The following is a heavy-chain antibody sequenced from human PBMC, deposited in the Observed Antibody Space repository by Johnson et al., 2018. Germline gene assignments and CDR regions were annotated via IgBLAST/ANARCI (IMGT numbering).Heavy chain of an antibody. CDR2: ISSSGSTI. J-gene: IGHJ6*03. CDR1: GFTFSSFA. CDR3: ARDHSGWYTYYYYNMDV. D-gene: IGHD6-19*01. V-gene: IGHV3-48*04. Sequence: EVQLVESGGGLVQPGRSLRLSCAASGFTFSSFAMSWIRQAPGKGLEWVSYISSSGSTIYYADSVKGRFTISRDNAKNSLYLQMNSLRAEDTAVYYCARDHSGWYTYYYYNMDVWGKGTTVTVSS.